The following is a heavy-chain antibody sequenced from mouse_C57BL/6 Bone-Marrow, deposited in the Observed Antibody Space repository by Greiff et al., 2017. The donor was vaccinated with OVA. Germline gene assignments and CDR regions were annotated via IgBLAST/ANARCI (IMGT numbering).Heavy chain of an antibody. D-gene: IGHD1-1*01. V-gene: IGHV5-12*01. CDR3: ARRVLRGAMDY. Sequence: DVKLVESGGGLVQPGGSLKLSCAASGFTFSDYYMYWVRQTPEKRLEWVAYISNGGGSTYYPDTVKGRFTISRDNAKNTLYLQMSRLKSEDTAMYYCARRVLRGAMDYWGQGTSVTVSS. CDR2: ISNGGGST. CDR1: GFTFSDYY. J-gene: IGHJ4*01.